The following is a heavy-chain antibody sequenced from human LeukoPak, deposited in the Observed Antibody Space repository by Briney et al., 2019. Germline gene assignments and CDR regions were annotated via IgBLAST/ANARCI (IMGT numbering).Heavy chain of an antibody. J-gene: IGHJ6*03. D-gene: IGHD5-18*01. CDR2: MYHSGTT. CDR1: GDSISSSNW. CDR3: ARGGYSSGYRVYSYYYMDV. V-gene: IGHV4-4*01. Sequence: SETLSLTCAVSGDSISSSNWWSWVRQPPGKGLEWIGEMYHSGTTNYNLSLKSRVTLSIDKSKNQFSLKLTSVTAADTAVYCCARGGYSSGYRVYSYYYMDVWGKGTTVIVSS.